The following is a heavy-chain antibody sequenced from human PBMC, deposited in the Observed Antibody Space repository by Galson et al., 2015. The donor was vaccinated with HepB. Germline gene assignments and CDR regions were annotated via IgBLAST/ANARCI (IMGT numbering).Heavy chain of an antibody. CDR3: AKDPLRYCSGGSCMGRFDY. Sequence: SLRLSCAASGFTFSSYGMHWVRQAPGKGLEWVAVISYDGSNKYYADSVKGRFTISRDNSKNTLYLQMNSLRAEDTAVYYCAKDPLRYCSGGSCMGRFDYWGQGTLVTVSS. CDR1: GFTFSSYG. J-gene: IGHJ4*02. D-gene: IGHD2-15*01. CDR2: ISYDGSNK. V-gene: IGHV3-30*18.